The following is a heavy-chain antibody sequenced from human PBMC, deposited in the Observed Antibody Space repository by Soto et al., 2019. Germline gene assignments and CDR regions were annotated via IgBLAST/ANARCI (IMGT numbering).Heavy chain of an antibody. CDR1: GYTFTSYV. CDR2: ISAYNGNT. D-gene: IGHD3-3*01. J-gene: IGHJ6*02. Sequence: ASVKASCKAPGYTFTSYVISWVRPAPAQGLEGMGWISAYNGNTNYAQKLQGRVTMNTDTSTSTAYMELRSLRCDDTAVYYCARADLNITLRFLERFHYYGMDVWGQGTTVTVSS. CDR3: ARADLNITLRFLERFHYYGMDV. V-gene: IGHV1-18*01.